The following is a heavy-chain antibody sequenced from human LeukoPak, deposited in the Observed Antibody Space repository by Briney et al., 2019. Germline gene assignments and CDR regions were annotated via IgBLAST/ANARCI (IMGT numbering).Heavy chain of an antibody. CDR2: INLSGATT. D-gene: IGHD2-15*01. CDR3: ARAENSGSGGLDP. CDR1: GDTFTTYY. Sequence: GASVKVSCKASGDTFTTYYMHWVRQAPGQGLEWMGIINLSGATTSYAQKFQGRVTMSRDTSTSTVYMELSSLRSEDTAVYYCARAENSGSGGLDPWGQGTLVTVSS. J-gene: IGHJ5*02. V-gene: IGHV1-46*01.